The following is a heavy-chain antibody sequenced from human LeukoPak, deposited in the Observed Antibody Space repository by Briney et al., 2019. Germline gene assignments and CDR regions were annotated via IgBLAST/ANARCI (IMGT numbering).Heavy chain of an antibody. CDR2: IHSDDTT. D-gene: IGHD3-10*01. Sequence: TGGSLRLSCTASKFAFNNYWMHWVRQAPGKGLEWVSLIHSDDTTYYADSVKGRFTMSRDNSRSTLLLQMSNLRAEDTAVYYCARDTGMAVGDYWGQGTLVTVSS. J-gene: IGHJ4*02. CDR3: ARDTGMAVGDY. CDR1: KFAFNNYW. V-gene: IGHV3-53*01.